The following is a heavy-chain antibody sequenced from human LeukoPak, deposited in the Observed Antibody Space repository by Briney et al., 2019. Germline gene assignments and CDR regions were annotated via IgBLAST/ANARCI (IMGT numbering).Heavy chain of an antibody. D-gene: IGHD1-14*01. Sequence: PGGSMSFSCAASGFTFTYYAMSWLRQAPGKGLEWVSAISGSAGSTYYADPVKGRFTISRDNSKNTLYLQMNSLRAEDTAIYYCAKTGNYYYGMDVWGQGTTVTVSS. V-gene: IGHV3-23*01. CDR3: AKTGNYYYGMDV. CDR1: GFTFTYYA. J-gene: IGHJ6*02. CDR2: ISGSAGST.